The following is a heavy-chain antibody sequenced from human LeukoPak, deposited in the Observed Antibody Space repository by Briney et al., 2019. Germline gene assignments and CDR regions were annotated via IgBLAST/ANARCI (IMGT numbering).Heavy chain of an antibody. CDR2: IYTSGST. Sequence: SQTLSLTCAVSGGSISSGGSYWSWVRQPPGKGLEWIGRIYTSGSTNYNPSLKSRVTISVDTSKNQFSLKLSSVTAADTAVYYCARDGGSSTTDYYYMDVWGKGTTVTVSS. V-gene: IGHV4-61*02. J-gene: IGHJ6*03. CDR3: ARDGGSSTTDYYYMDV. D-gene: IGHD4-17*01. CDR1: GGSISSGGSY.